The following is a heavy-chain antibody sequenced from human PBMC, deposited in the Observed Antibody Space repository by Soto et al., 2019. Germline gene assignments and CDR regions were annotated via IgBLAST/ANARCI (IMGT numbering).Heavy chain of an antibody. V-gene: IGHV4-39*01. J-gene: IGHJ6*02. Sequence: PSETLSLTCTVSGGSISSSSYYWGWIRQPPGKGLEWIGSIYYSGSTYYNPSLKSRVTISVDTSKNQFSLKLSSVTAADTAVYYCARHLNRGYGPPDEYFGWGYYYGMDVWGQGTTVTAP. CDR1: GGSISSSSYY. CDR2: IYYSGST. CDR3: ARHLNRGYGPPDEYFGWGYYYGMDV. D-gene: IGHD5-18*01.